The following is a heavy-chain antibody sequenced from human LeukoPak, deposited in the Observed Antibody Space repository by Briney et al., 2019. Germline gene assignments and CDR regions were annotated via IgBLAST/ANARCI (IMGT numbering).Heavy chain of an antibody. CDR3: ARDDYYDSSGYYPGFGY. CDR1: GYTFTGYY. Sequence: ASVKVSCKASGYTFTGYYMHWVRQAPGQGLEWMGRINPNSGGTNYAQKFQGRVTMTRDTSISTAYMELSRLRPDDTAVYYCARDDYYDSSGYYPGFGYWGQGTLVTVSS. D-gene: IGHD3-22*01. V-gene: IGHV1-2*06. J-gene: IGHJ4*02. CDR2: INPNSGGT.